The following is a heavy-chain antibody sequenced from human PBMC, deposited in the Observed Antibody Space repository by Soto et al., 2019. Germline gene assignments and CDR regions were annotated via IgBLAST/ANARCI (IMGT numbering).Heavy chain of an antibody. CDR3: ARIASYGDILFDF. Sequence: SLRLSCAASGFTFSDYNMNWVRQAPGKGLEWVSYISSRHTIYYADSVKGRFTISRDNAKNSLYLQMNGLRAEDTAVYYCARIASYGDILFDFWGQGMLVTVSS. V-gene: IGHV3-48*01. CDR1: GFTFSDYN. D-gene: IGHD4-17*01. CDR2: ISSRHTI. J-gene: IGHJ4*02.